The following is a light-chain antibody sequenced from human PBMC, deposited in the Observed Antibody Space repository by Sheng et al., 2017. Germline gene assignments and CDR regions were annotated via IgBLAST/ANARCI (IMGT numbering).Light chain of an antibody. CDR3: QSYDSGLSGYV. V-gene: IGLV2-14*03. CDR2: DVT. CDR1: SSDVGGYDY. Sequence: QSALTQPASVSGSPGQSITISCTGTSSDVGGYDYVSWFQHHPGKAPKVMIYDVTYRPSGVPDRFSGSKSGTSASLAITGLQAEDEADYYCQSYDSGLSGYVFGTGTKVTVL. J-gene: IGLJ1*01.